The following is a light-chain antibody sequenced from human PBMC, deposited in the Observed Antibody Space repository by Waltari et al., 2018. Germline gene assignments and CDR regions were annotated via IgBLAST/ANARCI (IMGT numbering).Light chain of an antibody. CDR1: QSVGRS. CDR2: DAS. Sequence: EIVLTQSPGTLSLSPGERATLSCRASQSVGRSLAWYQQKPGQAPRLLMYDASSRATGIPDRFSGRGSGTDFSLTISRLEPEDVAVYYCQKYERLPATFGQGTKVEIK. V-gene: IGKV3-20*01. CDR3: QKYERLPAT. J-gene: IGKJ1*01.